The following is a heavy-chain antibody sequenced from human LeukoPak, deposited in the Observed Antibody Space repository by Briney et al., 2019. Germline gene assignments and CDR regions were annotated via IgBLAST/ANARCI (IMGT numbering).Heavy chain of an antibody. CDR3: ARDAAFDI. Sequence: GGSLRLSCAASGFTFSSYTMNWVRQAPGKGPELVSSITSSSSYIYYADSVQGRFTISRDNAKNSLYLQMNSLRAEDTAVYYCARDAAFDIWGQGTMVTVSS. CDR2: ITSSSSYI. CDR1: GFTFSSYT. V-gene: IGHV3-21*01. J-gene: IGHJ3*02.